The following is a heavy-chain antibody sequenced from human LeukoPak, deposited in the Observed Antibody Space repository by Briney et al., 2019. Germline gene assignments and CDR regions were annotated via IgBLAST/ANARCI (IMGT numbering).Heavy chain of an antibody. CDR3: ATTLTNLLPRMYFTY. CDR1: GFTFSNYG. D-gene: IGHD2/OR15-2a*01. V-gene: IGHV3-23*01. J-gene: IGHJ4*02. CDR2: ISDSGVGT. Sequence: GSLRLSCVASGFTFSNYGMSWVRQAPGKGLEWVSVISDSGVGTYYADSVKGRFTISRDNSKNTLFLQLNSLRAEDTAVYYCATTLTNLLPRMYFTYWGQGTLVTVSS.